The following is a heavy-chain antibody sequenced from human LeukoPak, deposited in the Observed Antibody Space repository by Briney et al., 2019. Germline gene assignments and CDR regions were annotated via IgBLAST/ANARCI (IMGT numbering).Heavy chain of an antibody. CDR3: VKGPDYYGSGSHLWYMDV. J-gene: IGHJ6*03. Sequence: GGSLRLSCAASGFTISSYAMHWVRQAPGKGLEWVAVMSYNGSNKYYADSVKGRFTVSRDNSKNTMYLQMNSLRAEDTAVYYCVKGPDYYGSGSHLWYMDVWGKGTTVIISS. D-gene: IGHD3-10*01. V-gene: IGHV3-30*04. CDR2: MSYNGSNK. CDR1: GFTISSYA.